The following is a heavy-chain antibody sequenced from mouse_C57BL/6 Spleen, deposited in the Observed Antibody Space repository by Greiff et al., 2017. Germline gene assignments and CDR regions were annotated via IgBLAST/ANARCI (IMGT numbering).Heavy chain of an antibody. V-gene: IGHV1-62-2*01. D-gene: IGHD2-4*01. J-gene: IGHJ1*03. CDR2: FYPGSGSI. Sequence: QVQLKQSGAELVKPGASVKLSCKASGYTFTEYTIHWVKQRSGQGLEWIGWFYPGSGSIKYNEKFKDKATLTADKSSSTVYMELSRLTSEDSAVYFCARHEEGTYDYFWYFDVWGTGTTVTVSS. CDR3: ARHEEGTYDYFWYFDV. CDR1: GYTFTEYT.